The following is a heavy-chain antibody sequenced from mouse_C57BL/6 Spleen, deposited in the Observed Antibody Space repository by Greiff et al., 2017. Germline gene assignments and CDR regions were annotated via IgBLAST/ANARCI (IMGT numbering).Heavy chain of an antibody. CDR3: ARSENGNYGDY. J-gene: IGHJ2*01. V-gene: IGHV1-80*01. CDR2: IYPGDGDT. D-gene: IGHD2-1*01. Sequence: VQLQQSGAELVKPGASVKISCKASGYAFSSYWMNWVKQRPGKGLEWIGQIYPGDGDTNYNGKFKGKATLTADKSSSTAYMQLISLTSEDSAVYFCARSENGNYGDYWGQGTTLTVSS. CDR1: GYAFSSYW.